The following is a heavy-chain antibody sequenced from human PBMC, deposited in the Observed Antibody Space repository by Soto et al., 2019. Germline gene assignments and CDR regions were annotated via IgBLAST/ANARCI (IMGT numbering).Heavy chain of an antibody. J-gene: IGHJ4*02. V-gene: IGHV3-23*01. CDR2: IIVSGDNT. CDR3: AKDPPGRIWLLAFNY. D-gene: IGHD5-18*01. CDR1: GFTFSSYA. Sequence: GGSLRLSCAASGFTFSSYAMTWVRQAPGKGLEWVSTIIVSGDNTYYADSVKGRFTISRDNSKNTLYLQMNSLRAEDTAVYYCAKDPPGRIWLLAFNYGGREPLVTFS.